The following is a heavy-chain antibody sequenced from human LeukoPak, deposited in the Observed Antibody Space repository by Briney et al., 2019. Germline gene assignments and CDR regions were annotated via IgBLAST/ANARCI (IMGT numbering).Heavy chain of an antibody. Sequence: GGSLRLSCAASGFTFDDYAMHWVRQAPGKGLEWVSGISWDTGNIHYADSVKGRFTISRDNARNSLYLQMNSLRVEDTALYYCAKEPNKYSGYDYFDYWGQGTLVTVSS. CDR1: GFTFDDYA. CDR2: ISWDTGNI. D-gene: IGHD5-12*01. J-gene: IGHJ4*02. V-gene: IGHV3-9*01. CDR3: AKEPNKYSGYDYFDY.